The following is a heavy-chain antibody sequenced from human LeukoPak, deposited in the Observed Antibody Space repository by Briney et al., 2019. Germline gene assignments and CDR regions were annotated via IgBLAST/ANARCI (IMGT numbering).Heavy chain of an antibody. V-gene: IGHV1-2*02. CDR2: INPNSGGT. CDR1: GYTFTGYY. D-gene: IGHD6-13*01. Sequence: ASVKVSCKASGYTFTGYYMHWVRQAPGQGLEWMGWINPNSGGTNYAQKFQGRVTMTGDTSISTAYMELSRLRSDDTAVYYCAREGIAAAGPVSDFDYWGQGTLVTVSS. J-gene: IGHJ4*02. CDR3: AREGIAAAGPVSDFDY.